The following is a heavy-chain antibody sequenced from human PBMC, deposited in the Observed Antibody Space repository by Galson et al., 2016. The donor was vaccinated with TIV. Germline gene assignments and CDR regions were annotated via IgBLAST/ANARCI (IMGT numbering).Heavy chain of an antibody. CDR1: GFTFSSYT. CDR3: TRDGRGNWKYVDYFDY. Sequence: SLRLSCAASGFTFSSYTFHWVRQAPGKGLEWVAIISHDGNNKDVADSVQGRFNISRDSSKNTVYLQMNNLRPEDTALYFCTRDGRGNWKYVDYFDYWGQGTLVTVSS. V-gene: IGHV3-30-3*01. J-gene: IGHJ4*02. D-gene: IGHD1-7*01. CDR2: ISHDGNNK.